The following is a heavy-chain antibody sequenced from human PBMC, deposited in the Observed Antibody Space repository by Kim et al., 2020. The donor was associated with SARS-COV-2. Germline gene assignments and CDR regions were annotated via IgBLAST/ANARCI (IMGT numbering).Heavy chain of an antibody. CDR1: GFTFSSYA. V-gene: IGHV3-30-3*01. CDR2: ISYDGSNK. Sequence: GGSLRLSCAASGFTFSSYAMHWVRQAPGKGLEWVAVISYDGSNKYYADSVKGRFTISRDNSKNTLYLQMNSLRAEDTAVYYCARDGHYDSSGYRVGLTF. J-gene: IGHJ3*01. CDR3: ARDGHYDSSGYRVGLTF. D-gene: IGHD3-22*01.